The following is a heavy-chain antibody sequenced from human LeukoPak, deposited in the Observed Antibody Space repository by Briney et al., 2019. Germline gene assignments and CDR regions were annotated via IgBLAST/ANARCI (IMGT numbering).Heavy chain of an antibody. J-gene: IGHJ4*02. V-gene: IGHV3-30*01. CDR2: ISYDGSNK. Sequence: GRSLRLSCAASGFTFSRYAMHWVRQAPGKGLEWVAVISYDGSNKYYADSVKGRFTISRDNSKNTLYLQMNSLRAEDTAVYYCASPITGGWGQGTLVTVSS. D-gene: IGHD1-20*01. CDR3: ASPITGG. CDR1: GFTFSRYA.